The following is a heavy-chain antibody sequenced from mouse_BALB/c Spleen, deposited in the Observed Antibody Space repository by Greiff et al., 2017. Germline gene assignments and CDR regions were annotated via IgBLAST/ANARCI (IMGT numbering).Heavy chain of an antibody. Sequence: DVMLVESGGGLVQPGGSLRLSCATSGFTFTDYYMSWVRQPPGKALEWLGFIRNKANGYTTEYSASVKGRFTISRDNSQSILYLQMNTLRAEDSATYYCARSGLLYFDYWGQGTTLTVSS. CDR3: ARSGLLYFDY. V-gene: IGHV7-3*02. D-gene: IGHD3-1*01. CDR2: IRNKANGYTT. J-gene: IGHJ2*01. CDR1: GFTFTDYY.